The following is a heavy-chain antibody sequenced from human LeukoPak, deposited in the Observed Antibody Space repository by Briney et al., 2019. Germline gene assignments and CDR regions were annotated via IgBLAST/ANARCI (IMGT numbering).Heavy chain of an antibody. CDR1: GFTFDDYA. J-gene: IGHJ4*02. CDR2: ISWNSGSI. V-gene: IGHV3-9*03. Sequence: GRSLRLSCAASGFTFDDYAMHWVRQAPGKGLEWVSGISWNSGSIGYADSVKGRFTISRDNAKNSLYLQMNSLRAEGMALYYCAKGGWTYCSSTSCYIPYFDYWGQGTLVTVSS. D-gene: IGHD2-2*02. CDR3: AKGGWTYCSSTSCYIPYFDY.